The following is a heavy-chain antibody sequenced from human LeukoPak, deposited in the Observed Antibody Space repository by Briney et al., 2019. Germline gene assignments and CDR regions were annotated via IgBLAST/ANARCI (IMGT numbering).Heavy chain of an antibody. J-gene: IGHJ5*02. Sequence: SGGSLRLSCAASGFTVSSNYMSWVRQAPGKGLEWVSVIYSGGSTYYADSVKGRFTISRDNSKNTLYLQMNSLRAEDTAVYYCARSPIYCSGGSCYTSNWFDPWGQGTLVTVSS. CDR1: GFTVSSNY. D-gene: IGHD2-15*01. CDR2: IYSGGST. CDR3: ARSPIYCSGGSCYTSNWFDP. V-gene: IGHV3-66*01.